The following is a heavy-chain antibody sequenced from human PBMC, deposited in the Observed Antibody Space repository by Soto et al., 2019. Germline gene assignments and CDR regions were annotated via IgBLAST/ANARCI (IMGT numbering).Heavy chain of an antibody. J-gene: IGHJ6*02. CDR2: ISGSGDST. CDR3: AKAPERTYYYGMDV. D-gene: IGHD1-1*01. Sequence: EVQLLESGGGLVQPGGSLRLSCAASGFTFGSYAMTWVRQGPGKGLEWVAAISGSGDSTYYANSVKGRFTISRDNSKSTLYLQMNSLGAEDTAVYYCAKAPERTYYYGMDVWGQGTTVTVSS. CDR1: GFTFGSYA. V-gene: IGHV3-23*01.